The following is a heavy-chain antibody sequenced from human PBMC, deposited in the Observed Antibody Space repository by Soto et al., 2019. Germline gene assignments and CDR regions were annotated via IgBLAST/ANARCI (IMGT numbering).Heavy chain of an antibody. CDR3: ASGSPHFWYPDS. Sequence: QVQLVQSGAEVRQPGSSVKVSCEASGGTFSTSSMSWVRQAPGQGLEWMGRIIPIIGIPHYAQRFQGRVAISADSSTNTAYMHLSSLTSEESAIYYCASGSPHFWYPDSWGRRTLVTVS. D-gene: IGHD6-13*01. J-gene: IGHJ5*01. CDR1: GGTFSTSS. V-gene: IGHV1-69*02. CDR2: IIPIIGIP.